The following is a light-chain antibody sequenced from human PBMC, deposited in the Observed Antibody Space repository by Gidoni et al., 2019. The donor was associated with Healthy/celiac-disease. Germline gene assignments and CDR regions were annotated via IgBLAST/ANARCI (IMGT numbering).Light chain of an antibody. J-gene: IGKJ3*01. CDR3: LQALQTPRT. V-gene: IGKV2-28*01. CDR2: LGS. Sequence: DVVMTQSPLSLPVTPGQPASISCRSSQSLLHSNGYNYLDWFLQRPGQSPQPLSYLGSNRSSGDSDMSSGSGAGAYCTQIIIRVEAVEAGVFGGLQALQTPRTFGPGTKVDIK. CDR1: QSLLHSNGYNY.